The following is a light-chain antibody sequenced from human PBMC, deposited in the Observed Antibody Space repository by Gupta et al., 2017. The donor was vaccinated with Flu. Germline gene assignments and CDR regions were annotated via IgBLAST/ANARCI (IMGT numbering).Light chain of an antibody. CDR3: QQSYSTPDT. Sequence: IXMTXXPXXXXAXXGDRVTITCRASQSISSYLNWYQQKPGKAPKLLIYAASSLQSGVPSRFSGSGSGTDFTLTISSLQPEDFATYYCQQSYSTPDTFGGGTKVEIK. V-gene: IGKV1-39*01. CDR1: QSISSY. J-gene: IGKJ4*01. CDR2: AAS.